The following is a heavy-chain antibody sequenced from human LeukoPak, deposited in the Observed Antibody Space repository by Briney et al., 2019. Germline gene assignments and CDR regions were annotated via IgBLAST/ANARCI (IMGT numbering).Heavy chain of an antibody. V-gene: IGHV4-59*08. CDR3: ARHVLATFDY. J-gene: IGHJ4*02. CDR1: GGSISSYY. CDR2: IYYSGST. Sequence: KSSETLSLTCTVSGGSISSYYWSWIRQPPGKGLEWIGYIYYSGSTNYNPSLKSRVTISVDTSKNQFSLKLRSVTAADTAVYYCARHVLATFDYWGQGTLVTVSS. D-gene: IGHD5-12*01.